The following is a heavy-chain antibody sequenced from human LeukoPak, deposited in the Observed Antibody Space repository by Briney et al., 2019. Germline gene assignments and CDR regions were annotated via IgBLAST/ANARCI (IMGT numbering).Heavy chain of an antibody. J-gene: IGHJ5*02. D-gene: IGHD3-10*01. Sequence: GGSLRLSCAASGFTFSSYGMHWVRQAPGKGLEWVAVISYDGSNKYYADSVKGRFTVSRDNSKNTLYLQMNSLRAEDTAVYYCARDYYGSGSHPWFDPWGQGTLVTVSS. CDR3: ARDYYGSGSHPWFDP. V-gene: IGHV3-30*19. CDR1: GFTFSSYG. CDR2: ISYDGSNK.